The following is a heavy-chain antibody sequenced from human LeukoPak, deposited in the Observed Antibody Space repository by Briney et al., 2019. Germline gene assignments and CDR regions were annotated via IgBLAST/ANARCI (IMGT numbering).Heavy chain of an antibody. Sequence: SETLSLTCTVSGASISSYYWSWIRQPAGKALEWIGRIYVTGSTTYNPSLESRVTMSLDTSKNHFSLKLRSVTAADTAVYYCARGLIVGATWGENSNCFDPWGQGTLVTVSS. CDR1: GASISSYY. V-gene: IGHV4-4*07. J-gene: IGHJ5*02. D-gene: IGHD1-26*01. CDR3: ARGLIVGATWGENSNCFDP. CDR2: IYVTGST.